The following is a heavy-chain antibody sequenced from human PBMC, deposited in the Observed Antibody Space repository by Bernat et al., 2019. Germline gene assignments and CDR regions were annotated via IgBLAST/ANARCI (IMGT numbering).Heavy chain of an antibody. J-gene: IGHJ6*02. CDR3: ARDLGTAISGGMGYYYYGMDV. CDR1: GYSVSSNSAA. V-gene: IGHV6-1*01. CDR2: TYYRSKWYN. D-gene: IGHD5-18*01. Sequence: QVQLQQSGPGLVKPSQTLSLTCAISGYSVSSNSAAWNWIRQSPSRGLEWLGRTYYRSKWYNDYAVSVKSRITINPDTSKNQFSLQLNSVTPEDTAVYYCARDLGTAISGGMGYYYYGMDVWGQGTTVTVSS.